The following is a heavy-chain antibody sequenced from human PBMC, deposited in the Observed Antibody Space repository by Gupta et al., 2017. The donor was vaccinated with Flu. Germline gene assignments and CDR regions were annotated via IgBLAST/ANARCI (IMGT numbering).Heavy chain of an antibody. Sequence: EVELVESGGGLVQPGGSLRLSCAASGSPFSNYWMDWVRQGPGKGLEWVANIKEDGSVKNYVDSVKGRFTISRDNAKNSVYLQMNSLRVDDTAVYYCAKNRGWQQFDYWGQGTLVTVSS. CDR3: AKNRGWQQFDY. V-gene: IGHV3-7*01. CDR1: GSPFSNYW. J-gene: IGHJ4*02. CDR2: IKEDGSVK. D-gene: IGHD5-24*01.